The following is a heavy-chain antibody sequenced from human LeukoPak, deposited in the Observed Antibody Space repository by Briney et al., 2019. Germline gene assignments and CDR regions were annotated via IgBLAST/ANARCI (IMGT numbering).Heavy chain of an antibody. J-gene: IGHJ4*02. V-gene: IGHV3-9*01. Sequence: GGSLRLSCAASGFTFDDYAMHWVRQAPGKGLEWVSGISWNSGSIGYADSVKGRFTISRDNAKNSLYLQMNSLRAEDTALYYCARAPRGSSSSGYWGQGTLVTVSS. D-gene: IGHD6-6*01. CDR3: ARAPRGSSSSGY. CDR1: GFTFDDYA. CDR2: ISWNSGSI.